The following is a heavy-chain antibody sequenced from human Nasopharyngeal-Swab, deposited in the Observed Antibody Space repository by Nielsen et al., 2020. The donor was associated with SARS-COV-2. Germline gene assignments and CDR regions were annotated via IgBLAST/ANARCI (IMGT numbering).Heavy chain of an antibody. CDR3: ARGAVHHMLDL. J-gene: IGHJ5*02. V-gene: IGHV1-46*01. CDR2: IIPSEGST. Sequence: WVRQAPGQGPEWLGLIIPSEGSTAYAQKFQGRVTMTRDTSTSTAYMELSSLRSDDTAVYFCARGAVHHMLDLWGQGIRVTVSS. D-gene: IGHD3-16*01.